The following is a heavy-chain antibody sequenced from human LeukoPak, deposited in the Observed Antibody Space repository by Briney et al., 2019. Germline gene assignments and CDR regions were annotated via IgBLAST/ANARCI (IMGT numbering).Heavy chain of an antibody. J-gene: IGHJ4*02. Sequence: SSETLSLTCTVSGGSISSGGYYWSWIRQHPGKGLEWIGYIYYSGSTYYNPSLKSRVTISVDTSKNQFSLKLSSVTAADTAVYYCARGGDAEIDYWGQGTLVIVSS. CDR2: IYYSGST. D-gene: IGHD2-21*02. CDR1: GGSISSGGYY. V-gene: IGHV4-31*03. CDR3: ARGGDAEIDY.